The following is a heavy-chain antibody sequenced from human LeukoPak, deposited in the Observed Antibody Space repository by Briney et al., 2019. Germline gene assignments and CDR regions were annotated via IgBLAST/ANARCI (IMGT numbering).Heavy chain of an antibody. V-gene: IGHV3-30-3*01. CDR3: ARDAGNSGYGCDL. J-gene: IGHJ5*02. D-gene: IGHD5-12*01. CDR1: GFTFSSYA. Sequence: GGSLRLSCAASGFTFSSYAMYWVRQAPGKGLEWVAVISYDGSNKYYADSVKGRFTISRDNSKNTLYLQMNSLRAEDTAVYYCARDAGNSGYGCDLWGQGTLVTVSS. CDR2: ISYDGSNK.